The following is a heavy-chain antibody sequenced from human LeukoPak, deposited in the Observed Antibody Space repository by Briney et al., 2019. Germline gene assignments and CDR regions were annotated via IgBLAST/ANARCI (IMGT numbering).Heavy chain of an antibody. CDR3: AKDQGHYGSGSFYTH. CDR2: ISGNSNFI. D-gene: IGHD3-10*01. J-gene: IGHJ4*02. CDR1: GFTFSSHI. Sequence: PGGSLRLSCAASGFTFSSHIMTWVRQDLGKGLERVSSISGNSNFIYHADSVKGRVTISRDNAKNSLYLQMNSLRAEDTAVYYCAKDQGHYGSGSFYTHWGQGTLVTVSS. V-gene: IGHV3-21*01.